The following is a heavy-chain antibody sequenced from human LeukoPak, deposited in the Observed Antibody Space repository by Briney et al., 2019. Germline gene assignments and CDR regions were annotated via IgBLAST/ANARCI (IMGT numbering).Heavy chain of an antibody. CDR1: GGSISSSSYY. V-gene: IGHV4-39*07. CDR3: ARDLEYYDVLTGYDYGFDY. J-gene: IGHJ4*02. D-gene: IGHD3-9*01. Sequence: SETLSLTCTVSGGSISSSSYYWGWIRQPPGKGLEWIGSIYYSGSTYYNPSLKSRVTISVDTSKNQFSLKLSSVTAADTAVYYCARDLEYYDVLTGYDYGFDYWGQGTLVTVSS. CDR2: IYYSGST.